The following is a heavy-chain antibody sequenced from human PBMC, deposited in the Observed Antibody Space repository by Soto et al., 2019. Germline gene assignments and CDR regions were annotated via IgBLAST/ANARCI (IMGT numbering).Heavy chain of an antibody. CDR2: IKQDGSEK. Sequence: PGESLKISCAASGFTFSSYWMSWVRQAPGKGLEWVANIKQDGSEKYYVDSVKGRFTISRDNAKNSLYLQMNSLRTEDTAVYYCARDWGSGWSFLDYWGQGTLVTAPQ. CDR3: ARDWGSGWSFLDY. V-gene: IGHV3-7*03. CDR1: GFTFSSYW. J-gene: IGHJ4*02. D-gene: IGHD6-19*01.